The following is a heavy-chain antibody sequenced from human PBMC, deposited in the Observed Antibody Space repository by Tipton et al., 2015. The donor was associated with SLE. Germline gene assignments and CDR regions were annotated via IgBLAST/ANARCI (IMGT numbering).Heavy chain of an antibody. V-gene: IGHV3-74*01. Sequence: SLRLSCAASGFTFSTYWMHWVRQAPGKGLVWVSRINSDGTSKRYADSVKGRFTISRDNAKNTLYLQMNSLRAEDTAVYYCARLILLEARAFDIWGQGTMVTVSS. CDR3: ARLILLEARAFDI. D-gene: IGHD3-3*01. CDR2: INSDGTSK. CDR1: GFTFSTYW. J-gene: IGHJ3*02.